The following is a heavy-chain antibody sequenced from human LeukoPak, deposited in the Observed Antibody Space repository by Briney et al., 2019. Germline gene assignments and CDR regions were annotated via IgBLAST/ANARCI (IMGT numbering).Heavy chain of an antibody. J-gene: IGHJ6*03. CDR2: ISSSSSYI. V-gene: IGHV3-21*01. CDR3: ASRPAGIYYYYMDV. Sequence: GGSLRLSCAASGFTFSSYSMNWVRQAPGKGLEWVSSISSSSSYIYYADSVKGRFTISRDNAKNSLYLQMNSLRAGDTAVYYCASRPAGIYYYYMDVWGKGTTVTVSS. CDR1: GFTFSSYS.